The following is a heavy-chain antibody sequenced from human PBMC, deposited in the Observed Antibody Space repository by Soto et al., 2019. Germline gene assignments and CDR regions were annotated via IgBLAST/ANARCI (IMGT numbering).Heavy chain of an antibody. CDR2: ISGSGGST. D-gene: IGHD3-3*01. J-gene: IGHJ3*02. CDR3: ARDQCDIRSGSHAFDI. Sequence: PGGSLRLSCAASGFTFSSYAMSWVRQAPGKGLEWVSAISGSGGSTYYADSVKGRFTISRDKSKNTLYLQMNSLRAEDTAVYYCARDQCDIRSGSHAFDIWGQGTMVTVSS. V-gene: IGHV3-23*01. CDR1: GFTFSSYA.